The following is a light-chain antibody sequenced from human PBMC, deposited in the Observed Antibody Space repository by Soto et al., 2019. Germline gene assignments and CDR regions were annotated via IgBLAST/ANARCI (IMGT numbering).Light chain of an antibody. V-gene: IGKV3-11*01. CDR1: QDVGKY. Sequence: EIVLTQSPATLSLSPGERATLSCRASQDVGKYLAWYQQNPGQAPRLLIYDTSNRASGIPARFSGSGSGTDFTLTISSLEPEDFAVYYCQQRSNWPLITFGQGTRLEIK. J-gene: IGKJ5*01. CDR2: DTS. CDR3: QQRSNWPLIT.